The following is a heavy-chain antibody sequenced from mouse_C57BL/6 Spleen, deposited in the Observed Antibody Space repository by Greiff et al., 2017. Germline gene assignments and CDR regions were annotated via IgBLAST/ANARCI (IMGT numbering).Heavy chain of an antibody. CDR3: ARGGSSYRFWYFDV. V-gene: IGHV1-64*01. Sequence: QVQLQQPGAELVKPGASVKLSCKASGYTFTSYWMHWVKQRPGQGLEWIGMIHPNSGSTNYNEKFKSKATLTVDKSSSTAYMQLSSLTSEDSAVYYGARGGSSYRFWYFDVWGTGTTVTVSS. J-gene: IGHJ1*03. CDR2: IHPNSGST. D-gene: IGHD1-1*01. CDR1: GYTFTSYW.